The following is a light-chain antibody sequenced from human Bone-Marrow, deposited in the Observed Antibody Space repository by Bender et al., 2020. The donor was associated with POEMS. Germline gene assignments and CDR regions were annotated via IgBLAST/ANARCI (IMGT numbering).Light chain of an antibody. V-gene: IGLV1-40*01. CDR1: SSNIGAGYD. Sequence: QSVLTQPPSVSGAPGQRVTISCTGSSSNIGAGYDVHWDQQLPGTATRLVMFLNNNRPSGVPDRFSGSKSGTSASLAIAGLQAVDEADYYCQSYDSSLSGVIFGGGTKLTVL. J-gene: IGLJ2*01. CDR2: LNN. CDR3: QSYDSSLSGVI.